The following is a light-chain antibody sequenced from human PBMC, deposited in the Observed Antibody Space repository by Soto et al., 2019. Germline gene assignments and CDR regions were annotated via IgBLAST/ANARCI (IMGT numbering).Light chain of an antibody. Sequence: QSVLTQSASVSGSPGQSITISCTGTTSDVGSYKSVSWYQHHPGKVPKVMIYEDNKRPSGVSNGFSGSKSGNTASLTISGLQADDEADYYCCSYAGSGTWVFGGGTKLTVL. J-gene: IGLJ3*02. CDR3: CSYAGSGTWV. CDR2: EDN. V-gene: IGLV2-23*01. CDR1: TSDVGSYKS.